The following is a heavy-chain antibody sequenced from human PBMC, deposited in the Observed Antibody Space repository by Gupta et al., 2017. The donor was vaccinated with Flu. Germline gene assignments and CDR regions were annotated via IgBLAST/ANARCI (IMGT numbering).Heavy chain of an antibody. Sequence: GYIYYSGSTYYNPSLKSRVTISVDTSKNQFSLKLSSVTAADTAVYYCARVRASSSWDQESSWYGDYYYYMDVWGKGTTVTVSS. J-gene: IGHJ6*03. D-gene: IGHD6-13*01. CDR3: ARVRASSSWDQESSWYGDYYYYMDV. CDR2: IYYSGST. V-gene: IGHV4-31*02.